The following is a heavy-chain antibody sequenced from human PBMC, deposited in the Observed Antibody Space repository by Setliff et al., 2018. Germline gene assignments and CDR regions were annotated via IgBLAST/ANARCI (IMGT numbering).Heavy chain of an antibody. V-gene: IGHV4-39*02. D-gene: IGHD3-3*02. CDR2: IFYSGTT. Sequence: PSETLSLTCTVSGASITNINYYWGLIRQPPGKGLEWIGSIFYSGTTYYNPSLKSRVTISVDTSKNQFSLNLTSVTAADTAVYFCAREGRSSISGWYMDVWGRGTTVTVSS. J-gene: IGHJ6*03. CDR3: AREGRSSISGWYMDV. CDR1: GASITNINYY.